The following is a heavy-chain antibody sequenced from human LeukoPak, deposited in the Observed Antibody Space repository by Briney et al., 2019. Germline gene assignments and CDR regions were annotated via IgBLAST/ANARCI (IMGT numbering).Heavy chain of an antibody. D-gene: IGHD3-10*01. V-gene: IGHV1-2*02. CDR3: ARDYYGSGSYYDY. CDR2: FNPNSGGT. CDR1: GYTFTGYY. J-gene: IGHJ4*02. Sequence: VASVKVSCKASGYTFTGYYMHWVRQAPGQGLEWMGWFNPNSGGTNYAQNFQGRVTMTRDTSISTAYMELSSLRSDDTAVYYCARDYYGSGSYYDYWGQGTLVTVSS.